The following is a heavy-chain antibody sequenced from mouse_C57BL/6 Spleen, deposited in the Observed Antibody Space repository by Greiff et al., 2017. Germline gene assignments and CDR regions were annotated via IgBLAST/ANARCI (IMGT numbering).Heavy chain of an antibody. Sequence: QVQLQQPGAELVRPGTSVKLSCKASGYTFTSYWMHWVKQRPGQGLEWIGVIDPSDSYTNYNQKFKGKATLTVDTSSSTAYMQLSGLTSEDSAVYYCASPDLPRGYWGQGTTLTVSS. D-gene: IGHD2-1*01. J-gene: IGHJ2*01. CDR1: GYTFTSYW. V-gene: IGHV1-59*01. CDR3: ASPDLPRGY. CDR2: IDPSDSYT.